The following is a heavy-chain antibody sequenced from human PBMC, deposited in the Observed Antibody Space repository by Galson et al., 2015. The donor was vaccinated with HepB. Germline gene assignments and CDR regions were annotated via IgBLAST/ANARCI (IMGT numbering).Heavy chain of an antibody. J-gene: IGHJ5*01. V-gene: IGHV3-23*01. Sequence: SLRLSCAASGFTFSRFAMTWVRQAPGKGLEWVSGINSGGNTYYADSVRGRFTISRDNSKNTLYLQMNSLRAEDTAVYYCAKGYDAHRAGFDSWGQGTLVTVSS. CDR1: GFTFSRFA. CDR2: INSGGNT. D-gene: IGHD5-12*01. CDR3: AKGYDAHRAGFDS.